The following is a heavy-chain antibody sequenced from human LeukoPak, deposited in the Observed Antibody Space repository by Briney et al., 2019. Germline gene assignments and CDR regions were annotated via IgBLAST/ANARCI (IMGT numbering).Heavy chain of an antibody. Sequence: GGSLRLSCVVSGFTLSSYSMNWVRQAPGKGLEWVSYISGSGSSIYYADSVKGRFTISRDNAKNSLYLQMNSLRAEDTAVYSCARTAYCSSTSCYSPYWGQGTLVTVSS. V-gene: IGHV3-48*01. J-gene: IGHJ4*02. CDR1: GFTLSSYS. CDR2: ISGSGSSI. D-gene: IGHD2-2*01. CDR3: ARTAYCSSTSCYSPY.